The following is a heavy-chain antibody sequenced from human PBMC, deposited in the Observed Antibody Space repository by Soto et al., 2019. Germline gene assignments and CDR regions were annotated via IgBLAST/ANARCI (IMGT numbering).Heavy chain of an antibody. J-gene: IGHJ5*02. D-gene: IGHD3-3*01. CDR2: ISGSGGST. V-gene: IGHV3-23*01. Sequence: PGGSLRLSCAASGFTFSSYAMSWVRQAPGKGLEWVSAISGSGGSTYYADSVKGRFTISRDNSKNTLYLQMNSLRAEDTAVYYCAKDGPSTYYDFWSGPIPSWFDPWGQGTLVTVSS. CDR1: GFTFSSYA. CDR3: AKDGPSTYYDFWSGPIPSWFDP.